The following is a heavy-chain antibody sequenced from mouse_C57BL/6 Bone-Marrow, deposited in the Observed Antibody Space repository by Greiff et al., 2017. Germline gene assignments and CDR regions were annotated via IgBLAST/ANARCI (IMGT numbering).Heavy chain of an antibody. CDR3: ARSDDGYYVWLAY. CDR2: IYPGDGDT. D-gene: IGHD2-3*01. Sequence: QVQLQQSGPELVKPGASVKISCKASGYAFSSSWMHWVKQRPGQGLEWIGRIYPGDGDTNYTGKFKGKATLTADTSSSTAYLQLSRLTSADSAVYVGARSDDGYYVWLAYWGQGTLVTVSA. V-gene: IGHV1-82*01. J-gene: IGHJ3*01. CDR1: GYAFSSSW.